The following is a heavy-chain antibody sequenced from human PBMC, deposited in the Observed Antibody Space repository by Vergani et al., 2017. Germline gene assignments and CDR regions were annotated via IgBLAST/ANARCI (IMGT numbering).Heavy chain of an antibody. V-gene: IGHV4-39*07. CDR3: ARVPLWSGXSSGWYDSGYYYYYGMDV. Sequence: QLQLQESGPGLVKPSETLSLTCTVSGGSISSSSYYWGWIRQPPGKGLEWIGSIYYSGSTYYNPSLKSRVTLSVDTSKNQFSLKLSSVTAADTAVYYCARVPLWSGXSSGWYDSGYYYYYGMDVWGQGSTVTVSS. CDR1: GGSISSSSYY. J-gene: IGHJ6*02. CDR2: IYYSGST. D-gene: IGHD6-19*01.